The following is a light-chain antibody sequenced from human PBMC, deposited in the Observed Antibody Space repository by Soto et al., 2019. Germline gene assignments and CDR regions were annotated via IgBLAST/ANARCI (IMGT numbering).Light chain of an antibody. CDR1: QSISTW. J-gene: IGKJ2*03. CDR3: QQFNYYPSS. CDR2: HAS. Sequence: DIQMTQSPSTLSAFVGDRVTITCRASQSISTWLAWYQQKPGKPPKDLIYHASSLESGVPSRFSGSGSGTEFTLTITTLQPEDFATYYCQQFNYYPSSFGQVTKLEIK. V-gene: IGKV1-5*01.